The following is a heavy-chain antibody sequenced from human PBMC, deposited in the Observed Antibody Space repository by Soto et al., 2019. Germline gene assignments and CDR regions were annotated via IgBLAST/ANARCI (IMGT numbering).Heavy chain of an antibody. D-gene: IGHD6-19*01. J-gene: IGHJ5*02. CDR3: ARRIAVAGLYWFDP. V-gene: IGHV4-34*01. CDR1: GGPFSDSY. CDR2: IHHSGST. Sequence: PSETLSLTCAVYGGPFSDSYWSWIRQSPGKGLEWIGQIHHSGSTIYNPSLKSRLTISVDTSKNQFSLKLTSVTAADTAVYYCARRIAVAGLYWFDPWGQGTLVTVSS.